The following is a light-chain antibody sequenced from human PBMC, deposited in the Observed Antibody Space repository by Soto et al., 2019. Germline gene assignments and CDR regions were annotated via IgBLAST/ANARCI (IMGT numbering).Light chain of an antibody. CDR2: AAY. Sequence: DIQMTQSPSSLSASVGDRVTITCRASQNIHTFLNWYQQKPGKAPKLLIYAAYILHSGVPSRFSGSGSGTDFTLTISSLQPEDFATYYCQENYSTPMYTFGQGTKLEI. J-gene: IGKJ2*01. CDR1: QNIHTF. CDR3: QENYSTPMYT. V-gene: IGKV1-39*01.